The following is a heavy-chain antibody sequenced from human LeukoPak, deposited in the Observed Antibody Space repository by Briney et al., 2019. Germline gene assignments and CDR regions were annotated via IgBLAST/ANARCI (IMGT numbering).Heavy chain of an antibody. Sequence: GGSLRLSCAASGFTVSSNYMSWVRQAPGKGLEWVSVIYSGGSTYYADSVKGRFTISRDNSKNTLYLQMNSLRAEDTAVYYCAREGDIVVVVAAYERGGAFDIWGQGTMVTVSS. CDR2: IYSGGST. V-gene: IGHV3-66*01. CDR1: GFTVSSNY. D-gene: IGHD2-15*01. J-gene: IGHJ3*02. CDR3: AREGDIVVVVAAYERGGAFDI.